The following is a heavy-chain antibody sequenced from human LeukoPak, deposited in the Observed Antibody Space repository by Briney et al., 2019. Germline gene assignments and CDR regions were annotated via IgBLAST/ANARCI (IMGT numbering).Heavy chain of an antibody. Sequence: ASVKVSCKVFGYALIDLSMHWVRQVPGKGLEWMGGFHPGNGETIYAQNFQGRVTMTEDTSTDTAYMELSGLRSEDMAVYYCARGEDIVVVVAATLYAFDIWGQETMVTVSS. J-gene: IGHJ3*02. CDR3: ARGEDIVVVVAATLYAFDI. CDR2: FHPGNGET. V-gene: IGHV1-24*01. CDR1: GYALIDLS. D-gene: IGHD2-15*01.